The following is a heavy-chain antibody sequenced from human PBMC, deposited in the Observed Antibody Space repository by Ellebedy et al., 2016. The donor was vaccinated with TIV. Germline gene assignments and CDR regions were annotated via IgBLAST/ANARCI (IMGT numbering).Heavy chain of an antibody. J-gene: IGHJ4*02. CDR1: GFAFSSSG. CDR3: AKLDGNGYGRDYFDY. D-gene: IGHD3-22*01. V-gene: IGHV3-23*01. CDR2: ISDSGYT. Sequence: GESLKISCAASGFAFSSSGMSWVRQAPGKGLEWVSSISDSGYTDYGDSVRGRFTISRDNSKNTLFLQMNSLRAEDTAVYYCAKLDGNGYGRDYFDYWGQGTLVTVSS.